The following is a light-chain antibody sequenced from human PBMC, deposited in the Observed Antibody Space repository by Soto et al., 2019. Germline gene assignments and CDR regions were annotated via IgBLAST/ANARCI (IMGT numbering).Light chain of an antibody. V-gene: IGKV3-11*01. J-gene: IGKJ5*01. CDR3: QQRRNGPPST. Sequence: EIVLTQSPATLSLSPGERATLSCRASPSVSSYFAWYQQQPGQAPRLLIYDASNRATGIPARFSGSGSGTDFKLTISSLEPEDLAGYYWQQRRNGPPSTCGQGTRRE. CDR1: PSVSSY. CDR2: DAS.